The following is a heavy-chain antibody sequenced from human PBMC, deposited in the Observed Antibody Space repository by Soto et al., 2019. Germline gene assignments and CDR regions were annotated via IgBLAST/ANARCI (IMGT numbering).Heavy chain of an antibody. CDR1: GFSFDMNKAR. CDR2: IYWDGDE. CDR3: VKGTLGTYGHVYFEH. J-gene: IGHJ4*02. Sequence: QITLKETGPPLVKPTQTLTLTCTFTGFSFDMNKAREGCVRQPPRKAMEWLALIYWDGDEHHSPSLKNRLSITKDTSKAQVVLTLTDVHPADRATYYCVKGTLGTYGHVYFEHWRQGTLVTFSS. V-gene: IGHV2-5*02. D-gene: IGHD3-16*01.